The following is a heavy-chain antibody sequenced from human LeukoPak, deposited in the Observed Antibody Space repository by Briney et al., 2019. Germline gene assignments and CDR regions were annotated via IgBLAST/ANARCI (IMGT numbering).Heavy chain of an antibody. D-gene: IGHD6-13*01. CDR1: GFIFSSYA. Sequence: GGSPRLSCAASGFIFSSYAMSWVRQAPGKGLEWVSAISGNGGSTYYADSVKGRFTISRDNSKNTLYLQMNSLRAEDTAVYYCAKESGIAAAGTYFDYWGQGTLVTVSS. CDR2: ISGNGGST. J-gene: IGHJ4*02. V-gene: IGHV3-23*01. CDR3: AKESGIAAAGTYFDY.